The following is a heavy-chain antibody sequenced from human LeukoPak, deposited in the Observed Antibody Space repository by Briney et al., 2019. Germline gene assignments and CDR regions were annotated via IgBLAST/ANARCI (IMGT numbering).Heavy chain of an antibody. J-gene: IGHJ3*02. D-gene: IGHD4-11*01. Sequence: ASVKVSCKVSGYTLTELSMHWVRQAPGKGLEWMGGFDPEDGETIYAQKFQGRVTMTRDTSTSTVYMELSSLRSEDTAVYYCASLHSNYLNDAFDIWGQGTMVTVSS. CDR3: ASLHSNYLNDAFDI. CDR1: GYTLTELS. CDR2: FDPEDGET. V-gene: IGHV1-24*01.